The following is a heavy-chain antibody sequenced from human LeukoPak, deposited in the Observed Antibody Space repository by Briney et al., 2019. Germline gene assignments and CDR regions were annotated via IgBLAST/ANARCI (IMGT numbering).Heavy chain of an antibody. CDR1: GFTYSSYG. CDR2: IRYDGSNK. D-gene: IGHD6-13*01. J-gene: IGHJ4*02. CDR3: AREGGGAAAGTRYYFDY. Sequence: GGSLRLSCAASGFTYSSYGMHWVRQAPGKGLEWVAVIRYDGSNKYYADSVKGRFTISRDNSKNTLYLQMNSLRAEDTAVYYCAREGGGAAAGTRYYFDYWGQGTLVTVSS. V-gene: IGHV3-33*01.